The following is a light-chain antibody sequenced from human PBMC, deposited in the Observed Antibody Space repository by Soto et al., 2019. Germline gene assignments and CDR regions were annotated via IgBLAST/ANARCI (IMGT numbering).Light chain of an antibody. V-gene: IGKV3D-20*02. J-gene: IGKJ4*01. CDR1: QSVNNNY. CDR2: GVS. Sequence: IVLTQSPGTLSLSPGEGATLSCRASQSVNNNYLAWYQQKPGQAPRLLIYGVSSRATGIPDRFSGSGSGTDFTLTISSLEPEDFAVYYCQQRSKWPLTFGGGTKVDIK. CDR3: QQRSKWPLT.